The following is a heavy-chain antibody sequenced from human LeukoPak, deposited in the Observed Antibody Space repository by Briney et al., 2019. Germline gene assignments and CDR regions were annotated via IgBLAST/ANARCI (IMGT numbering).Heavy chain of an antibody. D-gene: IGHD2-15*01. V-gene: IGHV1-69*05. CDR3: ERAKEGKAAPYFDY. Sequence: SVKVSCKASGGTFTSYAISWVRQAPGQGLEWMGGIIPIFGEANYAQKFQGRVTITTDESTSTAYMELSSLRSEDTDVYYCERAKEGKAAPYFDYWGQGTLVTVSS. CDR1: GGTFTSYA. J-gene: IGHJ4*02. CDR2: IIPIFGEA.